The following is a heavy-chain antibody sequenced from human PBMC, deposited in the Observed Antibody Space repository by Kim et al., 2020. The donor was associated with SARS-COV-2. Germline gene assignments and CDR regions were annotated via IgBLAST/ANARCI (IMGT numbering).Heavy chain of an antibody. D-gene: IGHD3-10*01. V-gene: IGHV1-3*01. CDR3: ATMVRGAICFDY. J-gene: IGHJ4*02. Sequence: YSQKFQGRVTIIRDTSASTAYMELSSLRSEDTAVYYCATMVRGAICFDYWGQGTLVTVSS.